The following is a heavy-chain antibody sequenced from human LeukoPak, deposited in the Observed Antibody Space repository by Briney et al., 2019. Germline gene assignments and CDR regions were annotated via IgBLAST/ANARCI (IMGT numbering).Heavy chain of an antibody. V-gene: IGHV3-23*01. CDR3: SLRAFWFDP. D-gene: IGHD2-21*02. CDR2: ISGSGGST. CDR1: GFTFSSYD. J-gene: IGHJ5*02. Sequence: GGSLRLSCAASGFTFSSYDMSWVRQAPGKGLEWVSAISGSGGSTYYADSVKGRFTISRDNSKNTLFLQVNSLRAEDTAVYYCSLRAFWFDPWGQGTLVSVSS.